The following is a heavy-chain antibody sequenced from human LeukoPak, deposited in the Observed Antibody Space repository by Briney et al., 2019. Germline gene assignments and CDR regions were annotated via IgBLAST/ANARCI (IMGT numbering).Heavy chain of an antibody. Sequence: ASVKVSCKASGYTFTGYYMHWVRQAPGQGLEWMGWINPNSGGTNYAQKFQGRVTMTRDTSISTAYMELSRLRSDDTAVYYCARDPDSSGYYPYYWGQGTLVTVSS. V-gene: IGHV1-2*02. D-gene: IGHD3-22*01. CDR2: INPNSGGT. J-gene: IGHJ4*02. CDR1: GYTFTGYY. CDR3: ARDPDSSGYYPYY.